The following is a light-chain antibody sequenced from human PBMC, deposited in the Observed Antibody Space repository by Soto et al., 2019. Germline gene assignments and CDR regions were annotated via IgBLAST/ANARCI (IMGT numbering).Light chain of an antibody. CDR2: KAS. CDR3: QQYNSYSPWT. J-gene: IGKJ1*01. CDR1: QSISSW. Sequence: DIQMTQSPSTLSASVGDRVTITCRASQSISSWLAWYQQKPGKAPKLLIYKASSLESGVPSRFSGSGSGTEFTLTFSSLQPDDFATYYCQQYNSYSPWTFGQGTK. V-gene: IGKV1-5*03.